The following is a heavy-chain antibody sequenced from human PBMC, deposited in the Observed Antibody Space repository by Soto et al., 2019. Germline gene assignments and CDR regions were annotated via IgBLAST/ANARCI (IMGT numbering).Heavy chain of an antibody. CDR1: GFTFSSYW. J-gene: IGHJ4*02. V-gene: IGHV3-7*03. D-gene: IGHD5-18*01. CDR3: ARGRVQIWHDHFDY. Sequence: GGSLRLSCAASGFTFSSYWISWVRQAPGKGLEWVANIKQDGSEKYYVDSVKGRSTISRDNAKNSLYLQMNSLRAEDKAVYYCARGRVQIWHDHFDYLGQRTLVTVSS. CDR2: IKQDGSEK.